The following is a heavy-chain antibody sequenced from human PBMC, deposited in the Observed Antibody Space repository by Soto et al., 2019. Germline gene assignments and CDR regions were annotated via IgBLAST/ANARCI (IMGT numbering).Heavy chain of an antibody. Sequence: GGSLRLSCAASGFTFSNYAMSWVRQAPGKGLEWVSAISGSGGSTYYADSVKGRFTISRDNSKNTLFLQMNSLRAEDTAVYYCAKPNFYCSGGNCYHYYYYYYMDVWGKGTTVTVSS. CDR2: ISGSGGST. CDR3: AKPNFYCSGGNCYHYYYYYYMDV. J-gene: IGHJ6*03. D-gene: IGHD2-15*01. V-gene: IGHV3-23*01. CDR1: GFTFSNYA.